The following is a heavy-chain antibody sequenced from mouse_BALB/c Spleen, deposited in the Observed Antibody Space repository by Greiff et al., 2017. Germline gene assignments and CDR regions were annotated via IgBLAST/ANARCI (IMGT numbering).Heavy chain of an antibody. V-gene: IGHV2-6-2*01. D-gene: IGHD1-2*01. Sequence: VKLQESGPDLVAPSQSLSITCTVSGFSLTSYGVHWVRQPPGKGLEWLVVIWSDGSTTYNSALKSRLSISKDNSKSQVFLKMNSLQTDDTAMYYCARHGGYGPYYAMDYWGQGTSVTVSS. CDR1: GFSLTSYG. J-gene: IGHJ4*01. CDR3: ARHGGYGPYYAMDY. CDR2: IWSDGST.